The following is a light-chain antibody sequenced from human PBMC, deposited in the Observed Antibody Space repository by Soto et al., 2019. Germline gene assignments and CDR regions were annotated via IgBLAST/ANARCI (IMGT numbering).Light chain of an antibody. CDR3: QQSYSTPIT. Sequence: IQMTRSPSSLSASVGDRVTITCRASQSISSYLNWYQQKPGKAPKLLIYAASSLQSGVPSRFSGSGSGTDFTLTISSLQPEDFATYYCQQSYSTPITFGQGTRLEIK. J-gene: IGKJ5*01. CDR2: AAS. CDR1: QSISSY. V-gene: IGKV1-39*01.